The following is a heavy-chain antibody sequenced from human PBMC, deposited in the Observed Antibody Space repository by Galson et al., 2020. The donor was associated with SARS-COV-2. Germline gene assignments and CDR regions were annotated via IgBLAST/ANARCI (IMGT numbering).Heavy chain of an antibody. D-gene: IGHD7-27*01. J-gene: IGHJ4*02. CDR1: GFTFSSYG. CDR3: ARDLGRTPGY. Sequence: GGSLRLSCAASGFTFSSYGMHWVRQAPGKGLEWVAVMWYDESNKYYADSVNGRFTISRDNSENTLYLQMNSLRVEDTAVYYCARDLGRTPGYWGQGTLVTVSS. V-gene: IGHV3-33*01. CDR2: MWYDESNK.